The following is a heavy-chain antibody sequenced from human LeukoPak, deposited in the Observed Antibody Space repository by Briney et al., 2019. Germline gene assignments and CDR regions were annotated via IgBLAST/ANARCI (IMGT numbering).Heavy chain of an antibody. D-gene: IGHD5-12*01. CDR3: AKAGYSGYDGAFDI. Sequence: PGGSLRLSCAASGFTFSSYGMSWVRQAPGKGLEGVSAISGSGGSTYYADSVKGRFTISRDNSKNTLYLQMNSLRAEDTAVYYCAKAGYSGYDGAFDIWGQGTMVTVSS. CDR2: ISGSGGST. V-gene: IGHV3-23*01. J-gene: IGHJ3*02. CDR1: GFTFSSYG.